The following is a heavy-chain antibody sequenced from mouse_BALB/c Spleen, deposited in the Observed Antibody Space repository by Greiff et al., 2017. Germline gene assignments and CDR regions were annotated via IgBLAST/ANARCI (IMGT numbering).Heavy chain of an antibody. CDR2: ISYSGST. V-gene: IGHV3-8*02. J-gene: IGHJ3*01. CDR3: ARWGNHVTWFAY. D-gene: IGHD2-1*01. Sequence: EVKLQESGPSLVKPSQTLSLTCSVTGDSITSGYWNWIRKFPGNKLEYMGYISYSGSTYYNPSLKSRISITRDTSKNQYYLQLNSVTTEDTATYYCARWGNHVTWFAYWGQGTLVTVSA. CDR1: GDSITSGY.